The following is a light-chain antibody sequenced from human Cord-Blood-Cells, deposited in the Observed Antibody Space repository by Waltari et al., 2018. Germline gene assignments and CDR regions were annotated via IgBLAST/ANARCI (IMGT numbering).Light chain of an antibody. V-gene: IGKV3-20*01. J-gene: IGKJ4*01. CDR2: GAS. CDR1: QSVSRSY. Sequence: IVLTQSPGTLSLSRGESAAYSCRARQSVSRSYLARYQQKPGQAPSLLIYGASGRATGIPDRFSVSGSGTEFTVAISRLEPVVFAVYYCQQYGSSPPLTFGGGTKVEIK. CDR3: QQYGSSPPLT.